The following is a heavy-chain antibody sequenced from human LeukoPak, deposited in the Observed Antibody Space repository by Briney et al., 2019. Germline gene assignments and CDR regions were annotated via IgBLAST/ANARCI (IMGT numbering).Heavy chain of an antibody. CDR2: IYTSGST. CDR1: GGSISSYY. CDR3: AREIFGARAFEY. Sequence: SETLSLTCTVSGGSISSYYWSWIRQPAGKGLECIGRIYTSGSTNYNPSLKSRVTMSVDTSKNHFSLKLTSVTAADTAVYFCAREIFGARAFEYWGQGILVTVSS. J-gene: IGHJ4*02. V-gene: IGHV4-4*07. D-gene: IGHD3-16*01.